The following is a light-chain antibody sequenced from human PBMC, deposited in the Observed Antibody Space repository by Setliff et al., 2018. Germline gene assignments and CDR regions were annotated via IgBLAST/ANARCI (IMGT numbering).Light chain of an antibody. J-gene: IGLJ2*01. CDR3: SSYAGLNTFVI. CDR1: SDDVGLYYL. V-gene: IGLV2-23*02. Sequence: QSALSQPASVSGSPGQSITISCTGTSDDVGLYYLVSWYQQHPGKAPKLMIYEVNKRPSGVSNRFSGSKSGNTASLTISGLQAEDEAAYYCSSYAGLNTFVIFGGGTKATVL. CDR2: EVN.